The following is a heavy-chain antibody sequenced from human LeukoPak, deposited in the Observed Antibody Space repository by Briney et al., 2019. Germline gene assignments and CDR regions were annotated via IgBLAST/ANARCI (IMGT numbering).Heavy chain of an antibody. CDR2: ISGSGGST. CDR3: ALSKAVVPAATDY. Sequence: WGSLRLSCAASGFTFSSYAMSWVRQAPGKGLEWVSAISGSGGSTYYADSVKGRFTISRDNSKNTLYLQMNSLRAEDTAVYYCALSKAVVPAATDYWGQGTLVTVSS. V-gene: IGHV3-23*01. D-gene: IGHD2-2*01. CDR1: GFTFSSYA. J-gene: IGHJ4*02.